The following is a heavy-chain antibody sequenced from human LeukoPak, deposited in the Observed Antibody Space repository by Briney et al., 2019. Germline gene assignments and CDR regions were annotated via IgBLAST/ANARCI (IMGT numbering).Heavy chain of an antibody. CDR1: GGTFSSYA. CDR2: IIPILGIA. CDR3: ARGDTYYYDSSGLTGAFDI. J-gene: IGHJ3*02. Sequence: SVKVSCKASGGTFSSYAISWVRQAPGQGLEWMGRIIPILGIANYAQKFQGRVTITADESTSTAYMELSSLRSEDTAVYYCARGDTYYYDSSGLTGAFDIWGQGTMVTVSS. D-gene: IGHD3-22*01. V-gene: IGHV1-69*04.